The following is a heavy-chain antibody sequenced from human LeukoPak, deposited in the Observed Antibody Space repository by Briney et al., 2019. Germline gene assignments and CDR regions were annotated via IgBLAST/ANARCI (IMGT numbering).Heavy chain of an antibody. Sequence: GGSLRLSCAASGFTFSSYSMNWVRQAPGKGLEWVSYISSSSSTIYYADSVKGRFTISRDNAKNSLYLQMNSLRAEDTAVYYCARGYVDTAMVTMGEFDYWGQGTLVTVSS. CDR1: GFTFSSYS. D-gene: IGHD5-18*01. CDR2: ISSSSSTI. V-gene: IGHV3-48*01. CDR3: ARGYVDTAMVTMGEFDY. J-gene: IGHJ4*02.